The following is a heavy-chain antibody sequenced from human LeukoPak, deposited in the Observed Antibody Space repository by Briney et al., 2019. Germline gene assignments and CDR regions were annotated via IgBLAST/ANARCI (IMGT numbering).Heavy chain of an antibody. Sequence: PSETLSLTCAVYGESFSGYYWSWLRHPPGKRLEWLGEIIHSGSTNYNPSLKSRVTISVDTSKNQFSLKLSSVTAADTAVYYCARGGYSYGYGYYYYYMDVWGKGTTVTVS. CDR2: IIHSGST. V-gene: IGHV4-34*01. D-gene: IGHD5-18*01. J-gene: IGHJ6*03. CDR1: GESFSGYY. CDR3: ARGGYSYGYGYYYYYMDV.